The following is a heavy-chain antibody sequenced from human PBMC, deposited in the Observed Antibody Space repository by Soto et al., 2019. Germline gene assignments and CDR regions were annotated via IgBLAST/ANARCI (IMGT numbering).Heavy chain of an antibody. CDR1: GFTFSSYS. Sequence: EVRLVESGGGLVKPGGSLRLSCAASGFTFSSYSMNWVRQAPGKGLEWVSSITSSSIYIYYADSVKGRFTISRDNAKNSLFLQMNSLRAEDTAVYYCARIGSDYYDSSGYSYGGQGILVTVSS. CDR3: ARIGSDYYDSSGYSY. CDR2: ITSSSIYI. J-gene: IGHJ4*02. D-gene: IGHD3-22*01. V-gene: IGHV3-21*02.